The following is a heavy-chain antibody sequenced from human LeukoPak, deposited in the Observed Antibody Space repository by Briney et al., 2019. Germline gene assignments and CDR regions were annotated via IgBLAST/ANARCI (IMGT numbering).Heavy chain of an antibody. V-gene: IGHV3-30*04. J-gene: IGHJ4*02. CDR3: AREYCSGGSCPFGY. CDR1: GFTFSSYA. D-gene: IGHD2-15*01. Sequence: PGGSLRLSCAASGFTFSSYAMHWVRQAPGKGLEWVAVISYDGSNKYYADSVKGRFTISRDNSKNTLYLQMNSLRAEDTAVYYCAREYCSGGSCPFGYWGQGTLVTVSS. CDR2: ISYDGSNK.